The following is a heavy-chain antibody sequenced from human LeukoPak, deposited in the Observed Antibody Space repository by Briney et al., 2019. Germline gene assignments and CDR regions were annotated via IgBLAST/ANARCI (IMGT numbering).Heavy chain of an antibody. Sequence: SQTLSLTCSVSGGPISISGFYWNWIRQLPGKGLEWIGYTYNSGNTYYNPSFGSRVTISTDTSMNLFFLKSHSVTAADTAVYYCARSSGWRDAFDFWGRGTMVTVSS. CDR1: GGPISISGFY. D-gene: IGHD6-19*01. J-gene: IGHJ3*01. CDR2: TYNSGNT. CDR3: ARSSGWRDAFDF. V-gene: IGHV4-31*03.